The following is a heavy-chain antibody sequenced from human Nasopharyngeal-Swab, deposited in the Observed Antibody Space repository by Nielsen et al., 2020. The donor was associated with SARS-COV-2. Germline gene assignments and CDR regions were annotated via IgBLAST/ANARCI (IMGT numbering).Heavy chain of an antibody. V-gene: IGHV4-34*01. CDR2: INHSGST. Sequence: SETLSLTCAVYGGLFSGYYWSWIRQPPGKGLEWIGEINHSGSTNYNPSLKSRVTISVDTSKNQFSLKLSSVTAADTAVYYCARWLPTPDYWGQGTLVTVSS. D-gene: IGHD5-12*01. J-gene: IGHJ4*02. CDR1: GGLFSGYY. CDR3: ARWLPTPDY.